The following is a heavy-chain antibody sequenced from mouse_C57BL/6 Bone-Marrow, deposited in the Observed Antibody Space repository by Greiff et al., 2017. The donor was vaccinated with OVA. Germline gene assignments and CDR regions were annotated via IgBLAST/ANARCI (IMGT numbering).Heavy chain of an antibody. CDR2: IRNKANGYTT. J-gene: IGHJ4*01. V-gene: IGHV7-3*01. CDR3: ARGLNYDYAMDY. CDR1: GFTFTDYY. Sequence: EVQLVESGGGLVQPGGSLSLSCAASGFTFTDYYMSWVRQPPGKALEWLGFIRNKANGYTTEYSASVKCRFTISRDNSQSILYLQMNALRAEDSATYYCARGLNYDYAMDYWGQGTSVTVSS. D-gene: IGHD2-1*01.